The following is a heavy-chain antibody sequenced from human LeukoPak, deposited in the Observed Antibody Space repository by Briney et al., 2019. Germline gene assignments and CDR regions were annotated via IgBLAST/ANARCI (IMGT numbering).Heavy chain of an antibody. J-gene: IGHJ6*02. V-gene: IGHV4-34*01. CDR1: GGSFSGYC. Sequence: SETLSLTCAVYGGSFSGYCWSWIRQPPGKGLEWIGEINHSGSTNYNPSLKSRVTISVDTSKNQFSLKLSSVTAADTAVYYCARWKLGYCSSTSCYGYYYYGMDVWGQGTTVTVSS. D-gene: IGHD2-2*01. CDR3: ARWKLGYCSSTSCYGYYYYGMDV. CDR2: INHSGST.